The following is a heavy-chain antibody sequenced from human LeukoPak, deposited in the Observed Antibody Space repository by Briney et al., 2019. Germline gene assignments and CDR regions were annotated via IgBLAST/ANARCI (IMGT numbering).Heavy chain of an antibody. CDR1: GFTFSNYG. Sequence: PGGSLRLSCVTSGFTFSNYGMHWVRQLPGKGLEWVAVISYDSEGDYHVDSVKGRFTISRDNAKNALYLQMNSLRAEDTALYYCARLFRPYYYDTSGIDYWGQGTLVTVSS. V-gene: IGHV3-30*03. CDR3: ARLFRPYYYDTSGIDY. J-gene: IGHJ4*02. D-gene: IGHD3-22*01. CDR2: ISYDSEGD.